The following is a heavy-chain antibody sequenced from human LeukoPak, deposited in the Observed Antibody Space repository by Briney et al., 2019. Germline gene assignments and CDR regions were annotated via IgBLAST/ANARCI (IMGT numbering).Heavy chain of an antibody. CDR2: INKGGSYM. D-gene: IGHD3-3*01. CDR1: GFIFRDYT. CDR3: ARGHDFWMAHAFDI. J-gene: IGHJ3*02. Sequence: GGSLRLSCVASGFIFRDYTMNWVRRTPGKGLEWVSAINKGGSYMAYADSVKGRFTVSRDNAKNSLYLQMNSLRAEDTAVYYCARGHDFWMAHAFDIWGQGTMVTVSS. V-gene: IGHV3-21*04.